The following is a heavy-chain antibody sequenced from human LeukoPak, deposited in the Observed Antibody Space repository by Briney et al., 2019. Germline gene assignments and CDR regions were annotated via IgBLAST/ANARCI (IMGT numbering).Heavy chain of an antibody. CDR3: AKDRVPAAIIAEYFQH. CDR2: ISGSGGST. V-gene: IGHV3-23*01. D-gene: IGHD2-2*01. Sequence: PGGSLRLSCAASGFTFSSYAMSWVRQAPGKGLEWVSAISGSGGSTYYADSVKGRFTISRDNSKNTLYLQMNSLRAEDTAVYYCAKDRVPAAIIAEYFQHWGQGTLVTVSS. CDR1: GFTFSSYA. J-gene: IGHJ1*01.